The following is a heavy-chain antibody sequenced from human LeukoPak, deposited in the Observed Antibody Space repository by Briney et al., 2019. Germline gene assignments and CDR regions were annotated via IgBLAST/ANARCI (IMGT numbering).Heavy chain of an antibody. CDR2: ISSSSSTI. CDR1: GFTFSSYS. J-gene: IGHJ4*02. V-gene: IGHV3-48*02. CDR3: ARDPSLYSSGWYFDY. D-gene: IGHD6-19*01. Sequence: SGGPLRLSCAASGFTFSSYSMNWVRQAPGKGLEWVSYISSSSSTIYYADSVKGRFTISRDNAKNSLYLQMNSLRDEDTAVYYCARDPSLYSSGWYFDYWGQGTLVTVSS.